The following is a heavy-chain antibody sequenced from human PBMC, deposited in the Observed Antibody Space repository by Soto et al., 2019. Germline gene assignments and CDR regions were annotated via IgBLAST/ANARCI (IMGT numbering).Heavy chain of an antibody. J-gene: IGHJ4*02. D-gene: IGHD2-15*01. CDR3: ARRIDGFTPHFDY. CDR2: IYPGDSDT. Sequence: EVQLVQSGAEVKKPGESLKISCKGSGYSFTSYWIGWVRQMPGKGLEWMGIIYPGDSDTRYSPSFQGQVTISADKYISTAYLQGSSLKASDAAMYYCARRIDGFTPHFDYWGQGTLVTVSS. V-gene: IGHV5-51*01. CDR1: GYSFTSYW.